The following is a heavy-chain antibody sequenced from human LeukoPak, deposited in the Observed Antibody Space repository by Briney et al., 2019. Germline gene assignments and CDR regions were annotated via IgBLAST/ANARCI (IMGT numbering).Heavy chain of an antibody. D-gene: IGHD3-22*01. CDR3: ARLEVVITTYFDY. V-gene: IGHV5-51*01. CDR1: GYSFTSYW. J-gene: IGHJ4*02. CDR2: IYPGDSDT. Sequence: RGESLKISCEASGYSFTSYWIGWVRQMPGKGLEWMGIIYPGDSDTRYSPSFQGQVTISADKSISTAHLQWSSLKASDTAMYYCARLEVVITTYFDYWGQGTLVTVSS.